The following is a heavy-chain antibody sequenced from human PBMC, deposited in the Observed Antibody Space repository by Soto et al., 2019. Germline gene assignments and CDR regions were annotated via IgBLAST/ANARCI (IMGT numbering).Heavy chain of an antibody. Sequence: SETLSLTCTVSGGSISSYYWSWIRQPPGKGLEWIGYIYYSGSTNYNPSLKSRVTISLDTSKNQFSLKLSSVTAADTAVYYCARIMITFGGVIEGGWFDPWGKGTLVTVS. J-gene: IGHJ5*02. D-gene: IGHD3-16*02. CDR3: ARIMITFGGVIEGGWFDP. CDR1: GGSISSYY. CDR2: IYYSGST. V-gene: IGHV4-59*01.